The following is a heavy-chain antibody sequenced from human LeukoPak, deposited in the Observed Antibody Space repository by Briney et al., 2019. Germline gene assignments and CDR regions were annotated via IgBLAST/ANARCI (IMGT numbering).Heavy chain of an antibody. CDR2: ISYDGSNK. CDR1: GFTFSSYG. Sequence: GGSLRLSCAASGFTFSSYGMHWVRRAPGKGLEWVAVISYDGSNKYYADSVKGRFTISRVNSKNTLYLQMNSLRAEDTAVYYCAKDSMGAKGYWGQGTLVTVSS. J-gene: IGHJ4*02. D-gene: IGHD1-26*01. CDR3: AKDSMGAKGY. V-gene: IGHV3-30*18.